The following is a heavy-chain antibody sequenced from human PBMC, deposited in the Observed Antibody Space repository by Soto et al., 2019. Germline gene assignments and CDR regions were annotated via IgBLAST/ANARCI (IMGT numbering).Heavy chain of an antibody. V-gene: IGHV3-7*01. D-gene: IGHD2-2*01. CDR3: ASYCSSTSCDKGLWFY. CDR2: IKQDGSEK. J-gene: IGHJ4*02. Sequence: GGSLRLSCAASGVTFSSYWMSWVRQAPGKGQEWVANIKQDGSEKYYVDSVKGRSTISRDNAKNSLFLQMNSLRAEDTAVYFCASYCSSTSCDKGLWFYCGQGTLVTVSS. CDR1: GVTFSSYW.